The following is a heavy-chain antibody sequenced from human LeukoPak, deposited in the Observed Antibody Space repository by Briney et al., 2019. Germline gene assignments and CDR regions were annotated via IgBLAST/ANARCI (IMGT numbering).Heavy chain of an antibody. D-gene: IGHD6-6*01. Sequence: PSETLSLTCAVSGYSISSGYYWGWIRQPPGKGLEWIGSIYHSGSTYYNPSLKSRVTISVDTSKNQFSLKLNSVTAADTAVYFCARSARIAARPQNFDYWGQGTLVPVSS. V-gene: IGHV4-38-2*01. CDR3: ARSARIAARPQNFDY. CDR1: GYSISSGYY. CDR2: IYHSGST. J-gene: IGHJ4*02.